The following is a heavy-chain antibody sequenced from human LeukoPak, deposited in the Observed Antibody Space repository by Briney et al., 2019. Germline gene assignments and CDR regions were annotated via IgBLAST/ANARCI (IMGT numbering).Heavy chain of an antibody. V-gene: IGHV3-30*19. Sequence: GGSLRLSCAASGFTFSSYGMHWVRQAPGKGLEWVAVISYDGSNKYYADSVKGRFTISRDNSKNTLYLQMNSLRAEDTAVYYCARRLYSSGWYTDYWGQGTLVTVSS. D-gene: IGHD6-19*01. CDR2: ISYDGSNK. CDR1: GFTFSSYG. J-gene: IGHJ4*02. CDR3: ARRLYSSGWYTDY.